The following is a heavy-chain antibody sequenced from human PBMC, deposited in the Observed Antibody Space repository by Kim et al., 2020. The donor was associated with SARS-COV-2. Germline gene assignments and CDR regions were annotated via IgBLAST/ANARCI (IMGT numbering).Heavy chain of an antibody. V-gene: IGHV1-69*06. D-gene: IGHD2-2*01. J-gene: IGHJ6*02. CDR2: IIPIFGTA. CDR3: ARGGGSNCSSTSCYVPYYYYYGMDV. Sequence: SVKVSCKASGGTFSSYAISWVRQAPGQGLEWMGGIIPIFGTANYAQKFQGRVTITADKSTSTAYMELSSLRSEDTAVYYCARGGGSNCSSTSCYVPYYYYYGMDVWGQGTTVTVSS. CDR1: GGTFSSYA.